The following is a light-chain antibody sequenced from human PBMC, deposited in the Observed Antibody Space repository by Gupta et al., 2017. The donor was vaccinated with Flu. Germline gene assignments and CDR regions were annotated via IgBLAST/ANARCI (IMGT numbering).Light chain of an antibody. V-gene: IGKV1-39*01. Sequence: SASVGDRVTITCRASQSISKYLNWYQKKPGEAPKLLVYAASSWQSGVPSRFSGSGSGTDFTLTISSRQPEDCATYFCQQSDRTPLLTFGHGTKVDIK. CDR3: QQSDRTPLLT. CDR1: QSISKY. J-gene: IGKJ3*01. CDR2: AAS.